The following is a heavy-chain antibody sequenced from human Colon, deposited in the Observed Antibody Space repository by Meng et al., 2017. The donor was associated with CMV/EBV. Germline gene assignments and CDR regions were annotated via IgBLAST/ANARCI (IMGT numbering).Heavy chain of an antibody. CDR3: ARRADLDWSGYFLFDY. CDR1: GGTISRSSYY. J-gene: IGHJ4*02. D-gene: IGHD3-3*01. Sequence: SETLSLTCTVSGGTISRSSYYWGWIRQPPGKGLEWIGSIYYRGSTYHNPSLKSRVTISVDTSKNQFSLKVSSVTAADTAIYYCARRADLDWSGYFLFDYWGQGSLVTVSS. CDR2: IYYRGST. V-gene: IGHV4-39*07.